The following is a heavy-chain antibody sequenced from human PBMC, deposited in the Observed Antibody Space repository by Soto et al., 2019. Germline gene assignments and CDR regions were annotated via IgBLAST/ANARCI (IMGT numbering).Heavy chain of an antibody. V-gene: IGHV3-30*18. D-gene: IGHD6-6*01. CDR1: GFSFSTYG. CDR2: MSYDGSNT. J-gene: IGHJ6*02. Sequence: QVQLVESGGGVVQPGRSLRLSCAASGFSFSTYGMHWVRQAPGKGLECVAVMSYDGSNTYYADSVKGRFTISRDNSENTLYLQMNSLRAEDTAVYYCAKEGSGASRLLYYYGMDVWGQGTTVTVSS. CDR3: AKEGSGASRLLYYYGMDV.